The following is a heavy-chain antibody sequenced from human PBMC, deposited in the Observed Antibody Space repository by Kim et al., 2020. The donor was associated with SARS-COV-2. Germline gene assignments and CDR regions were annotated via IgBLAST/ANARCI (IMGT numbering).Heavy chain of an antibody. CDR1: GFTFDDYA. D-gene: IGHD3-3*02. CDR3: AKDILVRRPFYYYGMDV. J-gene: IGHJ6*02. CDR2: ISWNSGSI. Sequence: GGSLRLSCAASGFTFDDYAMHWVRQAPGKGLELVSGISWNSGSIGYADSVKGRFTISRDNAKNSLYLQMNSLRAEDTALYYCAKDILVRRPFYYYGMDVWGQGTTVTVSS. V-gene: IGHV3-9*01.